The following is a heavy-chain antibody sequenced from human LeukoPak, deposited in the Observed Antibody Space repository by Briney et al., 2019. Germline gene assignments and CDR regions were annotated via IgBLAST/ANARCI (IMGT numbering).Heavy chain of an antibody. CDR3: ARRASCGGDCYYFDC. D-gene: IGHD2-21*02. CDR2: INGNGRST. V-gene: IGHV3-20*01. J-gene: IGHJ4*02. CDR1: GFTFYNYG. Sequence: GGSLRLSCTASGFTFYNYGLSWVRQAPGKGLEWVSGINGNGRSTGYADSVKGRFTISRDNAKNSLYLQMSSLRAEDTAFYHCARRASCGGDCYYFDCWGPGTLVTVSS.